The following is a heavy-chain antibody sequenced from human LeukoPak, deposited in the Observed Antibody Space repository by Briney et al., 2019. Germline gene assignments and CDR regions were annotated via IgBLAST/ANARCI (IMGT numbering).Heavy chain of an antibody. J-gene: IGHJ3*02. CDR3: VRGDYYDSSGYFIDAFDI. D-gene: IGHD3-22*01. V-gene: IGHV3-7*01. CDR2: IKQDGSEK. CDR1: GFSFNTYW. Sequence: PGGSLRLSCAASGFSFNTYWMSWVRQAPGKGLEWLANIKQDGSEKYYVDSVKGRFTISRDNAKNSLYLQMNSLRAEDTAVYFCVRGDYYDSSGYFIDAFDIWGQGTMVTVSS.